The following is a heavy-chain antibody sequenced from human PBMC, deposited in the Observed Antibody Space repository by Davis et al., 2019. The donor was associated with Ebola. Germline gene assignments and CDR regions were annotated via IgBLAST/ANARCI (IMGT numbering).Heavy chain of an antibody. CDR3: ARGSILWFGELVYYGMDV. CDR2: INPNSGGT. D-gene: IGHD3-10*01. Sequence: ASVKVSCKASGGTFSSYAISWVRQAPGQGLEWMGWINPNSGGTNYAQKFQGWVTMTRDTSISTAYMELSRLRSDDTAVYYCARGSILWFGELVYYGMDVWGQGTTVTVSS. CDR1: GGTFSSYA. V-gene: IGHV1-2*04. J-gene: IGHJ6*02.